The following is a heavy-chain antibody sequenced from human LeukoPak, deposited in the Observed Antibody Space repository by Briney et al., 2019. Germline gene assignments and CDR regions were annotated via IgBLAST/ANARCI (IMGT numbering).Heavy chain of an antibody. Sequence: GGSLRLSCAASGFTFSNYWLSWVRQAPGKGLEWVANIHLHGSERYYLDSVKGRFTISRDNAKNSLYLQMNSLRAEDTAVYYCARDQGRFLEWFRYSPFDYWGQGTLVTVSS. CDR3: ARDQGRFLEWFRYSPFDY. V-gene: IGHV3-7*01. CDR2: IHLHGSER. J-gene: IGHJ4*02. CDR1: GFTFSNYW. D-gene: IGHD3-3*01.